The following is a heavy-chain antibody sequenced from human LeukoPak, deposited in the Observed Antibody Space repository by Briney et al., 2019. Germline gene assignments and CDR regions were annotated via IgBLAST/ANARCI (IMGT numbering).Heavy chain of an antibody. CDR3: AKDHYASRIITVAGLIDY. J-gene: IGHJ4*02. CDR2: ISSSGSTI. D-gene: IGHD6-19*01. Sequence: GGSLRLSCAASGFTFSSYEMNWVRQAPGKGLEWVSYISSSGSTIYYADSVKGRFTISRDNSKNTLSLQMNSLRAEDTAVYYCAKDHYASRIITVAGLIDYWGQGTLVTVSS. V-gene: IGHV3-48*03. CDR1: GFTFSSYE.